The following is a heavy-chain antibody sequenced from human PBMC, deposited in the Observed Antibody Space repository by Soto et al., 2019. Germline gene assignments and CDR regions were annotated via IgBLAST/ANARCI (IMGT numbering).Heavy chain of an antibody. V-gene: IGHV3-30*03. J-gene: IGHJ4*02. CDR1: GFTYSNYG. Sequence: PGGSLRLSCAASGFTYSNYGMHWVRQAPGKGLEWVAVISNDGSNKYDADSVKGRFTISRDNSKNTLYLEMNSLRPEDTAVYYCARAVGVGIPVQALVRYWGQGTLVTSPQ. CDR3: ARAVGVGIPVQALVRY. CDR2: ISNDGSNK. D-gene: IGHD1-26*01.